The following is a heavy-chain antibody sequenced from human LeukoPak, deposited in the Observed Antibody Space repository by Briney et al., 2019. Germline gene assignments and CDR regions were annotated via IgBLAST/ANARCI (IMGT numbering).Heavy chain of an antibody. CDR1: GFTFSSYS. D-gene: IGHD2-21*02. CDR3: ARELSGGDCYSSLFCYYYYMDV. J-gene: IGHJ6*03. CDR2: ISSSSSYI. Sequence: KAGGSLRLSCAASGFTFSSYSMNWVRQAPGKGLEWVSSISSSSSYIYYADSVKGRFTISRDNAKNSLYLQMNSLRAEDTAVYYCARELSGGDCYSSLFCYYYYMDVWGKGTTVTVSS. V-gene: IGHV3-21*01.